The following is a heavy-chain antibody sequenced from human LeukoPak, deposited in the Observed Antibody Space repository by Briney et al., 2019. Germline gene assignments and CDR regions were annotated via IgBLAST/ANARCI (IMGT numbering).Heavy chain of an antibody. CDR3: ARVKVDEGLRLYFDY. CDR2: ISSSSSYT. V-gene: IGHV3-11*06. CDR1: GFTFSDYY. J-gene: IGHJ4*02. Sequence: GGSLRLSCAASGFTFSDYYMSWIREAPGKGLEGVSYISSSSSYTNYADSVKGRFTISRDNAKNSLYLQMNSLRAEDTAVYYCARVKVDEGLRLYFDYWGQGTLVTVSS.